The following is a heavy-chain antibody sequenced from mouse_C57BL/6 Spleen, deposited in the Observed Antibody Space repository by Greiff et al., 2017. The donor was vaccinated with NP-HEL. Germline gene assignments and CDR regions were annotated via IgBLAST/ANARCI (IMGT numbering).Heavy chain of an antibody. Sequence: QVQLQQPGAELVMPGASVKLSCKASGYTFTSSWLHWVKQRPGQGLEWIGEIDPSDSYTNYNQKFKGKSTLTVDKSSSTAYMQLSSLTSEDSAVYYCAREGLHYFDYWGQGTTLTVSS. J-gene: IGHJ2*01. CDR2: IDPSDSYT. D-gene: IGHD2-4*01. CDR3: AREGLHYFDY. V-gene: IGHV1-69*01. CDR1: GYTFTSSW.